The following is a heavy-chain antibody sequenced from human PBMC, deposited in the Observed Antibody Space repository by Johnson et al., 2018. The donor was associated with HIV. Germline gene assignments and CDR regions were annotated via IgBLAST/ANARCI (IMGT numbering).Heavy chain of an antibody. Sequence: VQLMESGGGLVQPGGSLRLSCAVSGFTFSNFAMHWVRQAPGKGLEYVSAISSNGIGTYYANSVDGRFTISRDNDKNTLYLEMGSLRVEDMAVYYCARSRGPMRKDAFDIWGQGTMVTVSS. CDR3: ARSRGPMRKDAFDI. CDR1: GFTFSNFA. D-gene: IGHD3-10*01. CDR2: ISSNGIGT. J-gene: IGHJ3*02. V-gene: IGHV3-64*01.